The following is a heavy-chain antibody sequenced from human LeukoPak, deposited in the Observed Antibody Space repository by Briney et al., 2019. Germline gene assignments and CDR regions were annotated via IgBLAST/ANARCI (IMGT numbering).Heavy chain of an antibody. CDR2: MNPNSGNT. J-gene: IGHJ6*02. CDR3: ARAAITMVRGVIGVLNPDYYYGMDV. V-gene: IGHV1-8*02. D-gene: IGHD3-10*01. CDR1: GYTFTSYG. Sequence: ASVKVSCKASGYTFTSYGISWVRQATGQGLEWMGWMNPNSGNTGYAQKFQGRVTMTRNTSISTAYMELSSLRSEDTAVYYRARAAITMVRGVIGVLNPDYYYGMDVWGQGTTVTVSS.